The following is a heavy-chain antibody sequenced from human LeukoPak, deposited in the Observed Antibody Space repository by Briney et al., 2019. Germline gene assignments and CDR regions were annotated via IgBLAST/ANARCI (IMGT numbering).Heavy chain of an antibody. CDR3: AGAPLWFGEPRGPFDY. J-gene: IGHJ4*02. CDR1: GYTFTSYG. D-gene: IGHD3-10*01. Sequence: GASVKVSCKASGYTFTSYGISWVRQAPGQGLEWMGWISAYNGNTNYAQKLQGRVTMTTDTSTSTAYMELRSLRSDDTAVYYCAGAPLWFGEPRGPFDYWGQGTLVTVSS. V-gene: IGHV1-18*01. CDR2: ISAYNGNT.